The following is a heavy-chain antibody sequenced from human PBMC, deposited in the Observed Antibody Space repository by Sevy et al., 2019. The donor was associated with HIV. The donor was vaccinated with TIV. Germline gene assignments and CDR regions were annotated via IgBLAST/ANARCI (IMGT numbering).Heavy chain of an antibody. D-gene: IGHD2-2*02. CDR2: ISGSGGST. V-gene: IGHV3-23*01. Sequence: GGSLRLSCAASGFTFNSYAMTWVRVAPGKGLEWVSIISGSGGSTHYAVSVKGRFAISRDNSKNTLYLQMNSLRAEDTAVYYCAKAVLPAARPYYYYGMDVWGQGTTVTVSS. CDR3: AKAVLPAARPYYYYGMDV. J-gene: IGHJ6*02. CDR1: GFTFNSYA.